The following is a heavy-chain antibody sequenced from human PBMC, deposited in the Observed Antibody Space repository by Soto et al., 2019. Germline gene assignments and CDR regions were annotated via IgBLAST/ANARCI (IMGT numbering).Heavy chain of an antibody. CDR2: IYYTGNT. J-gene: IGHJ4*02. D-gene: IGHD6-19*01. CDR3: ARDRYSNGWLDY. CDR1: DDSISSYY. V-gene: IGHV4-59*01. Sequence: SETLSLTCIVCDDSISSYYWSWIRQPPGKGLEWIGYIYYTGNTKYNPSLKSRVTISVDTSNNQFSLKLSSVTAADTAVYFCARDRYSNGWLDYWGQGTLVTVSS.